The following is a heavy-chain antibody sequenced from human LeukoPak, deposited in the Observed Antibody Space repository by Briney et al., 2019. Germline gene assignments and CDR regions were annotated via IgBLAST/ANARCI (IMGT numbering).Heavy chain of an antibody. D-gene: IGHD2-15*01. CDR1: GYTFTGYY. CDR3: AREEIICSSSSCPLDY. CDR2: INPNSGGT. J-gene: IGHJ4*02. V-gene: IGHV1-2*04. Sequence: GASVKVSCKASGYTFTGYYIHRVRQAPGQGLEWVGWINPNSGGTSYTQKFQGWVTMTRDTSISTAYMELSRLRSDDTAVYYCAREEIICSSSSCPLDYWGQGTLVTVYS.